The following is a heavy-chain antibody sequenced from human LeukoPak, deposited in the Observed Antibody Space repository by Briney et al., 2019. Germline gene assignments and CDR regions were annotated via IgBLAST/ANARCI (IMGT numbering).Heavy chain of an antibody. Sequence: ASVKVSCKASGYTFTGYYMHWVRQAPGQGLEWRGWINPNGGGTNYAQTFQGRVTMTRYTSISTAYMKLSRLRSDDTAVYYCARDPYYDYVYPLYYFDYWGQGTLVTVSS. CDR2: INPNGGGT. CDR3: ARDPYYDYVYPLYYFDY. J-gene: IGHJ4*02. D-gene: IGHD3-16*01. CDR1: GYTFTGYY. V-gene: IGHV1-2*02.